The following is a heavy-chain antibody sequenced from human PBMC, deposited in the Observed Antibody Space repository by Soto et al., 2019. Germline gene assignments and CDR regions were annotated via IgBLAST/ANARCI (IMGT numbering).Heavy chain of an antibody. CDR1: GYTFTTFW. V-gene: IGHV5-10-1*01. CDR2: IDPRDSQT. Sequence: GESLTISCTVFGYTFTTFWISGVRQMPGKGLEWMGRIDPRDSQTNYSPSFQGHVTISVDKSISTAYLQWDSLKASDTAMYYCARLFCSTDTCDSWFDPWGQGTLVTVSS. J-gene: IGHJ5*02. D-gene: IGHD1-26*01. CDR3: ARLFCSTDTCDSWFDP.